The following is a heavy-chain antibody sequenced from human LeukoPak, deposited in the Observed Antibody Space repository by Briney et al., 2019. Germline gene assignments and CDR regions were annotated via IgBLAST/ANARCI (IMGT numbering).Heavy chain of an antibody. CDR3: ARGTTDYYYYMDV. Sequence: PSETLSLTCTVSGGSISSYYWSWIRQPPGKGLERIGYIYYSGSTNYNPSLKSRVTISVDTSKNQFSLKLSSVTAADTAVYYCARGTTDYYYYMDVWGKGTTVTVSS. CDR1: GGSISSYY. J-gene: IGHJ6*03. V-gene: IGHV4-59*01. CDR2: IYYSGST. D-gene: IGHD1-7*01.